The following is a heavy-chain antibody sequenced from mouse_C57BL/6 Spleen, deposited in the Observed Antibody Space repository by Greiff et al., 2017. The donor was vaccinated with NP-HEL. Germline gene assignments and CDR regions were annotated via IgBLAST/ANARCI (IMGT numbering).Heavy chain of an antibody. J-gene: IGHJ2*01. CDR2: ISDGGSYT. Sequence: EVQVVESGGGLVKPGGSLKLSCAASGFTFSSYAMSWVRQTPEKRLEWVATISDGGSYTYYPDNVKGRFTISRDNAKNNLYLQMSHLKSEDTAMYYCARVDGNFDYWGQGTTLTVSS. CDR3: ARVDGNFDY. V-gene: IGHV5-4*01. D-gene: IGHD2-3*01. CDR1: GFTFSSYA.